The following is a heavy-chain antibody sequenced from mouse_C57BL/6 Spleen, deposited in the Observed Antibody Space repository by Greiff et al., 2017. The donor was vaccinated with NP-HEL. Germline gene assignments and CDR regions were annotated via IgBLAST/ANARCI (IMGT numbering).Heavy chain of an antibody. J-gene: IGHJ4*01. Sequence: QVQLQQSGAELVRPGASVKLSCKASGYTFTDYYINWVKQRPGQGLEWIARIYPGSGNTYYNEKFKGKATLTAEKSSSTAYMQLSSLTSEDSAVYFCALYYGYDGDYYAMDYWGQGTSVTVSS. CDR1: GYTFTDYY. V-gene: IGHV1-76*01. D-gene: IGHD2-2*01. CDR3: ALYYGYDGDYYAMDY. CDR2: IYPGSGNT.